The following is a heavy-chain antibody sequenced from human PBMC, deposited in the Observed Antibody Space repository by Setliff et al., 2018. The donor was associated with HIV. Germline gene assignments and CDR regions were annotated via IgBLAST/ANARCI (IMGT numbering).Heavy chain of an antibody. CDR2: IYSNGKT. J-gene: IGHJ4*02. CDR1: GCSISSRSYY. Sequence: SETLSLNCTVSGCSISSRSYYWSWLRQPAGKGLEWIGRIYSNGKTDHNPSLKSRVTISEDTSKNQFYLKVNSVTAADTAMYFCARESPDGLDYWGQGSLVTVSS. CDR3: ARESPDGLDY. D-gene: IGHD2-8*01. V-gene: IGHV4-61*02.